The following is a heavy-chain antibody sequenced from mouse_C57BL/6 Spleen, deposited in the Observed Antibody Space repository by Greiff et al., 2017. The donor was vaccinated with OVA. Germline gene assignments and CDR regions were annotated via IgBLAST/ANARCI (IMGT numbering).Heavy chain of an antibody. CDR3: ARYGSGYAMDY. CDR2: ISSGSSTI. D-gene: IGHD1-1*01. CDR1: GFTFSDYG. Sequence: EVQLVESGGGLVKPGGSLKLSCAASGFTFSDYGMHWVRQAPEKGLEWVAYISSGSSTIYYSDTVKGRFTVSRDNAKNTLFLQMTSLRSDATAMYYCARYGSGYAMDYWGQGTSVTVSS. J-gene: IGHJ4*01. V-gene: IGHV5-17*01.